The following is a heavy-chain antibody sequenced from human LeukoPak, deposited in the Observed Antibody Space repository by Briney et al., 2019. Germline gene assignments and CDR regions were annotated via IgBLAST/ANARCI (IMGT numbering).Heavy chain of an antibody. CDR3: AKDYYDDDAFDI. D-gene: IGHD3-22*01. Sequence: GSLRLSCAASGFTFSSHAMHWVRQAPGKGLEWVAVISYDGSNKYYADSVKGRFTISRDNSKDTLYLQMNSLRAEDTAVYYCAKDYYDDDAFDIWGQGTMVTVSS. J-gene: IGHJ3*02. CDR2: ISYDGSNK. CDR1: GFTFSSHA. V-gene: IGHV3-30*04.